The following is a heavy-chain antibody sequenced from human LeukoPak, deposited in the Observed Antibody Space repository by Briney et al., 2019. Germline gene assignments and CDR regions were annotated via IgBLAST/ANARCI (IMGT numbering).Heavy chain of an antibody. D-gene: IGHD2-21*02. CDR3: ARIIVVVTARDRYYYYGMDV. V-gene: IGHV4-59*08. CDR1: GGSISSYY. Sequence: PSETLSLTCTVSGGSISSYYWSWIRQPPGKGLEWIGYIYYSGSTNYNPSLKSRVTISVDTSKNQFSLKLSSVTAADTAVYYCARIIVVVTARDRYYYYGMDVWGQGTTVTVSS. CDR2: IYYSGST. J-gene: IGHJ6*02.